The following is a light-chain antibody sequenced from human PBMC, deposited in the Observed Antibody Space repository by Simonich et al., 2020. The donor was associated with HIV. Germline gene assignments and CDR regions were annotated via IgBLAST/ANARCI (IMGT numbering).Light chain of an antibody. CDR1: QSISIW. CDR2: KAS. Sequence: DIQMTQSPSTLSASVGERVTITCRASQSISIWLTWYQQKPGKAPKLLVYKASSLEIGVPSRFSGSGSGTEFTLTISSLQPDDFATYYCQQYNTYPRTFGQGTKVEI. V-gene: IGKV1-5*03. CDR3: QQYNTYPRT. J-gene: IGKJ1*01.